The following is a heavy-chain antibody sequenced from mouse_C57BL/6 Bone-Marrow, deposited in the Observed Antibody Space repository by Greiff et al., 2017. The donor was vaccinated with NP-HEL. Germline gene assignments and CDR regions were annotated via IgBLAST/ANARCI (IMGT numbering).Heavy chain of an antibody. J-gene: IGHJ2*01. Sequence: VQLQQSGPELVKPGASVKMSCKASGYTFTDYYMHWVKQKPGQGLEWIGEIYPGSGNTYYNEKFKGKATLTADTSSSTAYMQLSSLTSEDSAVYFCAREYIFFYYWDRGTTLTVSA. CDR1: YTFTDYYM. CDR3: REYIFFYY. CDR2: YPGSGNTY. V-gene: IGHV1-83*01. D-gene: IGHD5-2*01.